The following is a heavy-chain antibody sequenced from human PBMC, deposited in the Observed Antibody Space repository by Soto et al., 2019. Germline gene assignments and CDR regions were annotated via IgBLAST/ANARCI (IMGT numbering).Heavy chain of an antibody. CDR1: GFTVSSNY. Sequence: GGSLRLSCAASGFTVSSNYMSWVRQAPGKGLEWVSVIYSGGSTYYADSVKGRFTISRDNSKNTLYLQMNSLRAEDTAVYYCARSIFGVVIAFDYWGQGTLVTVSS. V-gene: IGHV3-66*01. CDR3: ARSIFGVVIAFDY. CDR2: IYSGGST. D-gene: IGHD3-3*01. J-gene: IGHJ4*02.